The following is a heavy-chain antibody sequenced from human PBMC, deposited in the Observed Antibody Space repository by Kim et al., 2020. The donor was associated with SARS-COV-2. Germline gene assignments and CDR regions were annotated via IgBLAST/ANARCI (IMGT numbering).Heavy chain of an antibody. V-gene: IGHV4-34*01. CDR3: SRGYSSGWFYNWFDP. J-gene: IGHJ5*02. CDR2: INHSGST. CDR1: GGSFSGYY. Sequence: SENLSLTCAVYGGSFSGYYWSWIRQPPGKGLEWIGEINHSGSTNYNPSLKSRVTISVDTSKNQFSLKLSSVTAADTAVYYCSRGYSSGWFYNWFDPWGQG. D-gene: IGHD6-19*01.